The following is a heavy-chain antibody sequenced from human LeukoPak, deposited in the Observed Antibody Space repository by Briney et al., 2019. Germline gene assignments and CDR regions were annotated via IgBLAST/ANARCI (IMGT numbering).Heavy chain of an antibody. CDR1: GFTVSSNY. J-gene: IGHJ4*02. V-gene: IGHV3-30*03. D-gene: IGHD7-27*01. CDR2: ISYDGSNK. Sequence: PGGSLRLSCAASGFTVSSNYMSWVRQAPGKGLEWVAVISYDGSNKYYADSVKGRFTISRDNSKNTLYLQMNSLRAEDAAVYYCARTTGDFAYWGQGTLVTVSS. CDR3: ARTTGDFAY.